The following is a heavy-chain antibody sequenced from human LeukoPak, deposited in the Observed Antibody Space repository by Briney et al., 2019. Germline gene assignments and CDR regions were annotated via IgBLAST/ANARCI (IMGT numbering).Heavy chain of an antibody. CDR1: GYSISSGYY. V-gene: IGHV4-38-2*02. D-gene: IGHD3-10*01. Sequence: SETLSLTCTVSGYSISSGYYWGWIRQPPGKGLEWIGSIYHGGNTYYNPSLKSRVTISVDTSKNQFSLKLSSVTAADTAVYYCARVGTLYYYGSGKGFDPWGQGTLVTVSS. CDR3: ARVGTLYYYGSGKGFDP. CDR2: IYHGGNT. J-gene: IGHJ5*02.